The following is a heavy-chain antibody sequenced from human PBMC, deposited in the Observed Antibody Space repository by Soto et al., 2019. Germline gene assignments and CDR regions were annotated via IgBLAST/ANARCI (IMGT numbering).Heavy chain of an antibody. Sequence: QVQLQESGPGLVKPSQTLSLTCTVSGGSISSGGYYWSWIRQHPGKGLKWIGYIYYSGSTYYNPSLQSRVTISVDTSKHQFSPDLSSVTAADTAVYYCARDYYGSESSFEYWGKGTLVTVSA. J-gene: IGHJ4*02. D-gene: IGHD3-10*01. V-gene: IGHV4-31*03. CDR3: ARDYYGSESSFEY. CDR1: GGSISSGGYY. CDR2: IYYSGST.